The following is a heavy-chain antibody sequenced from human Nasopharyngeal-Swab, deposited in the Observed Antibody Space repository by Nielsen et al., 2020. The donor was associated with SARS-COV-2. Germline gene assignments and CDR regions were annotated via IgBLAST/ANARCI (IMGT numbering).Heavy chain of an antibody. CDR3: AREGKYIGEYYPLDY. CDR1: GFLSTGFLFIDLA. D-gene: IGHD2/OR15-2a*01. Sequence: GGSLRLSCTASGFLSTGFLFIDLAMHWVRQAPGKGLEWVAFISYEGDRQQYADSVKGRFTISRDDSKNTLYLEMSRLRAEDTAVYYCAREGKYIGEYYPLDYWGQGTLVTVSS. J-gene: IGHJ4*02. CDR2: ISYEGDRQ. V-gene: IGHV3-30*03.